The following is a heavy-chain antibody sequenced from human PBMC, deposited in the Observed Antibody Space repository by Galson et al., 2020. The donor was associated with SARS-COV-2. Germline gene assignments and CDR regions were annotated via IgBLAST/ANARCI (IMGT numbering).Heavy chain of an antibody. V-gene: IGHV3-21*01. D-gene: IGHD1-20*01. CDR1: GFTFGSYT. J-gene: IGHJ4*02. CDR3: TRDLVTSGISGAHYFDS. CDR2: ISGSGSYI. Sequence: GESLKISCAASGFTFGSYTITWVRQAPGKGLEWVSSISGSGSYIYYADSVKGRFSISRDNAKRSLYLQMSGLRADDTAVYYCTRDLVTSGISGAHYFDSWGQGTVVTVSS.